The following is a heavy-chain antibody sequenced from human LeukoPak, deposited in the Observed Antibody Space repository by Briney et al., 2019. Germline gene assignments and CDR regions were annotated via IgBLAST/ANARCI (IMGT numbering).Heavy chain of an antibody. CDR1: GFTFSSYA. Sequence: GGSLRLSCAASGFTFSSYAMHWVRQAPGKGLEWVALISDDGSNKFYADSVKGRFTISRDNSKNTLYLQMNSLRAEDTAVYYCVRANCGGSCFSIDYWGQGTLVTVSS. J-gene: IGHJ4*02. CDR2: ISDDGSNK. CDR3: VRANCGGSCFSIDY. D-gene: IGHD2-15*01. V-gene: IGHV3-30*04.